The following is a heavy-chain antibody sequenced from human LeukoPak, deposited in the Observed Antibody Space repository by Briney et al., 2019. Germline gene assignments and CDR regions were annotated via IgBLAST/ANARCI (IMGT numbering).Heavy chain of an antibody. Sequence: GGSLRLSCAASGFTFSSYSMNWVRQAPGKGLEWVSYISSSSTIYYADSVKGRSTISRDNAKNSLYLQMNSLRDEDTAVYYCARVSSGWYTYFDYWGQGTLVTVSS. J-gene: IGHJ4*02. CDR1: GFTFSSYS. CDR2: ISSSSTI. CDR3: ARVSSGWYTYFDY. D-gene: IGHD6-19*01. V-gene: IGHV3-48*02.